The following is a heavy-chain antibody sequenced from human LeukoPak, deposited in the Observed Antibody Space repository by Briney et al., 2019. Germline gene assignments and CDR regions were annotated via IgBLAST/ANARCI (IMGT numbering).Heavy chain of an antibody. CDR1: GGSLSSGGHY. V-gene: IGHV4-31*03. CDR3: ARDRGDFTNDY. J-gene: IGHJ4*02. CDR2: FYYSGST. D-gene: IGHD4-17*01. Sequence: PSETLSLTCTVSGGSLSSGGHYWSWIRQHPGKGLEWIGYFYYSGSTYYNPSLKSRVTISVDTSKNQFSLKLSSVTAADTAVYYCARDRGDFTNDYWGQGTLVTVSS.